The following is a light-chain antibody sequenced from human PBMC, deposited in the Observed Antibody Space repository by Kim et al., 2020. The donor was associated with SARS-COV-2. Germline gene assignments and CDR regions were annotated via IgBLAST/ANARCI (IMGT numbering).Light chain of an antibody. CDR1: QVVGTF. Sequence: ARERATPYLRASQVVGTFLARYQQKPGQAPSLLIDDASDGATGIPARFSGGWSGTDFTLTISSLEPEDFAVYYCQHRSNWPPRITFGQGTRLEIK. CDR3: QHRSNWPPRIT. V-gene: IGKV3-11*01. J-gene: IGKJ5*01. CDR2: DAS.